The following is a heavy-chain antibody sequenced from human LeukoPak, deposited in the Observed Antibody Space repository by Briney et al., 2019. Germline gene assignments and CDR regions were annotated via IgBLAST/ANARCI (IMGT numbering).Heavy chain of an antibody. CDR1: GFTFSDYY. CDR3: ARAGEGDGSGSYYFDY. Sequence: GGSLRLSCAASGFTFSDYYMSWIRQAPGKGLEWVSYISSSSGYTNYPDSVKGRFTISRDNAKNSLYLQMNSLRAEDTAVYYCARAGEGDGSGSYYFDYWGQGTLVTVSS. D-gene: IGHD3-10*01. V-gene: IGHV3-11*06. J-gene: IGHJ4*02. CDR2: ISSSSGYT.